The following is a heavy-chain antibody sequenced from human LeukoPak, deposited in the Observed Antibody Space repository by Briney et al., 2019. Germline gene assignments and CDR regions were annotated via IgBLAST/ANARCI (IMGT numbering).Heavy chain of an antibody. CDR1: GFTFSSYS. CDR2: ISSSSSTI. V-gene: IGHV3-48*04. CDR3: TRYNNDHFDY. D-gene: IGHD1-14*01. Sequence: RAGGSLRLSCAASGFTFSSYSMNWVRQAPGKGLEWVLYISSSSSTIYYADSVKGRFTISRDNAKNSLYLQMNSLRAEDTAVYYCTRYNNDHFDYWGQGTLVTVSS. J-gene: IGHJ4*02.